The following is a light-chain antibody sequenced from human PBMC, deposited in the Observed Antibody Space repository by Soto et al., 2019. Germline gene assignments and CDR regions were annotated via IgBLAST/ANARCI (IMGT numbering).Light chain of an antibody. V-gene: IGKV3-15*01. CDR1: QSVSSN. J-gene: IGKJ2*01. CDR2: DAS. Sequence: EIVMTQSPATLSVSPGERATLSCRASQSVSSNLAWYQQKPGQAPRLLIYDASTRATGIPARFSGSGSGTEFTLTISSLLSEDFAIYYCQHFNDWPYTFGQGTKVDIK. CDR3: QHFNDWPYT.